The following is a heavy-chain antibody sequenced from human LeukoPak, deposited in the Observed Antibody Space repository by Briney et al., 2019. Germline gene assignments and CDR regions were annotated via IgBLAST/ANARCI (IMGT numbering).Heavy chain of an antibody. V-gene: IGHV3-74*01. CDR1: GFTFSSYW. D-gene: IGHD2-21*01. CDR2: INSDGSST. CDR3: VLAILCSYGLDY. J-gene: IGHJ3*01. Sequence: GGSLRLSCAASGFTFSSYWMHWVRQAPGKGLLWVSRINSDGSSTYYADSVKGRFTTSRDNAKNALHLQMNSLTAEDTAVYYCVLAILCSYGLDYWGQGTMVTVSS.